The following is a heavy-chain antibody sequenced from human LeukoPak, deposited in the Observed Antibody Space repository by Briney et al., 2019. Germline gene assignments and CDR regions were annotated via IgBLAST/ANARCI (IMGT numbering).Heavy chain of an antibody. CDR1: GDSVSSNSAA. J-gene: IGHJ6*02. V-gene: IGHV6-1*01. Sequence: SQTLSLTCAISGDSVSSNSAAWNWIRQSPSRGLEWLGRTYYRSKWYNGYAISVKSRITINPDTSKNQFSLQLNSVTPEDTAVYYCARLPLTGYSRGYYYGMDVWGQGTTVTVSS. D-gene: IGHD3-9*01. CDR2: TYYRSKWYN. CDR3: ARLPLTGYSRGYYYGMDV.